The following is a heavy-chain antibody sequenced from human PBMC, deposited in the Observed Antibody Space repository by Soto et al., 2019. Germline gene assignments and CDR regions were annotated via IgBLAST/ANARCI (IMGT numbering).Heavy chain of an antibody. D-gene: IGHD6-6*01. CDR1: GFTFSSYG. CDR2: ISYDGSNK. Sequence: GGSLRLSCAGSGFTFSSYGMHWVRLAPGKGLEWVAVISYDGSNKYYADSVKGRFTISRDNSKNTLYLQMNSLRAEDTAVYYCAKDNSIESYYYGMDVWGQGTTITVSS. V-gene: IGHV3-30*18. CDR3: AKDNSIESYYYGMDV. J-gene: IGHJ6*02.